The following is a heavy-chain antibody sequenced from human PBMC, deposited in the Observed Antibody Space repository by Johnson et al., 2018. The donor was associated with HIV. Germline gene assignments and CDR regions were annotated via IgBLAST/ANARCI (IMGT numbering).Heavy chain of an antibody. Sequence: QVQLVESGGGVVQPGRSLRLSCAASGFTFSSYGMHWVRQAPGKGLEWVAVIRYDGSNKYYADSVKGRFTISRDNSENTLYLQMDSLRAEDTAMYYCAIIPAGNSFAVWGQGAMVSVSS. CDR1: GFTFSSYG. D-gene: IGHD2-21*01. V-gene: IGHV3-33*08. CDR2: IRYDGSNK. CDR3: AIIPAGNSFAV. J-gene: IGHJ3*01.